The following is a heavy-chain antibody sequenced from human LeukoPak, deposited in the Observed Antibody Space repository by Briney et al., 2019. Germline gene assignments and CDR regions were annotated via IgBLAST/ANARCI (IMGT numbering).Heavy chain of an antibody. Sequence: SXXLSLTCGVSGYSISSDYFWGWIRPPPGKGLEWIGSIYHSGNTYYNPSLKRRVTISGDTSKNQFSLKLSSVTAADTAVYYCARRDCSSGYYRIFDYWGQGTLVTVSS. D-gene: IGHD6-25*01. CDR3: ARRDCSSGYYRIFDY. CDR2: IYHSGNT. V-gene: IGHV4-38-2*01. CDR1: GYSISSDYF. J-gene: IGHJ4*02.